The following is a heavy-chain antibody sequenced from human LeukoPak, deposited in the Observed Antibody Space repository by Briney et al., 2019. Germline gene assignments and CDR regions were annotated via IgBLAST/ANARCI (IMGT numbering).Heavy chain of an antibody. J-gene: IGHJ4*02. V-gene: IGHV4-30-2*01. CDR3: AREIAARRNGIDY. D-gene: IGHD6-6*01. CDR2: IYHSGST. Sequence: PSETLSLTCTVSGGSISSGGYYWSWIRQPPGKGLEWIGYIYHSGSTYYNPSLKSRVTISVDRSKNQFSLKLSSVTAADTAVYYCAREIAARRNGIDYWGQGTLVTVSS. CDR1: GGSISSGGYY.